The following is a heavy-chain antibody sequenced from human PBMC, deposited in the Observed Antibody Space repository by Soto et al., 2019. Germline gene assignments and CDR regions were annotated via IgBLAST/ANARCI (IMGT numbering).Heavy chain of an antibody. Sequence: EVQLVESGGGLVKPGGSLRLSCAASGFTFSSYSMNWVRQAPGKGLEWVSSISSSSSYIYYADSVKGRFTISRDNAKNSLYLQMNSLRAEDTAVYYCARDLRSSGWYWGDFDYWGQGALVTVSS. J-gene: IGHJ4*02. CDR2: ISSSSSYI. D-gene: IGHD6-19*01. V-gene: IGHV3-21*01. CDR1: GFTFSSYS. CDR3: ARDLRSSGWYWGDFDY.